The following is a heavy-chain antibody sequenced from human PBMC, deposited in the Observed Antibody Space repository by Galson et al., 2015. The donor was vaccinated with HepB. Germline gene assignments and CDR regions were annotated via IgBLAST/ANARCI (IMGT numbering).Heavy chain of an antibody. D-gene: IGHD3-22*01. CDR1: GGSFSGYY. CDR3: ARGARLHYDSSGYYYFR. Sequence: LSLTCAVYGGSFSGYYWSWIRQPPGKGLEWIGEINHSGSTNYNPSLKSRVTISVDTSKNQFSLKLSSVTAADTAVYYCARGARLHYDSSGYYYFRWGQGTLVTVSS. J-gene: IGHJ4*02. V-gene: IGHV4-34*01. CDR2: INHSGST.